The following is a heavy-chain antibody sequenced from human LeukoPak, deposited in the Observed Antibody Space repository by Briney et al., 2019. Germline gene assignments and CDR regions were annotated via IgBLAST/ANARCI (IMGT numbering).Heavy chain of an antibody. CDR1: GGSISTSTYF. CDR3: ARATEPGSSTWDWFDP. J-gene: IGHJ5*02. V-gene: IGHV4-39*07. CDR2: IYYGGST. Sequence: SETLSLTCTVSGGSISTSTYFWGWLRQPPGKGLEWIGNIYYGGSTYYNPSLKSRVTTSIDTSKNQFSLKLSSVTAADTAVYYCARATEPGSSTWDWFDPWGQGTLVTVSS. D-gene: IGHD2-2*01.